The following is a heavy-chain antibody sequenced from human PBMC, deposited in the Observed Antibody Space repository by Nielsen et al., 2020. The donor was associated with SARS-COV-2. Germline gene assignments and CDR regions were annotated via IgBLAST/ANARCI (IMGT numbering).Heavy chain of an antibody. V-gene: IGHV5-51*01. CDR1: GYSFTSYW. CDR3: AWKSSGWYGSYDY. Sequence: GESLNISCQGPGYSFTSYWIARVRQMPGKGLEWVGIIYPGYSDTIYSPSFQGQVNISADKSINTAYLQWSSLKASDTAMYYCAWKSSGWYGSYDYWGQGTLVTVSS. CDR2: IYPGYSDT. D-gene: IGHD6-19*01. J-gene: IGHJ4*02.